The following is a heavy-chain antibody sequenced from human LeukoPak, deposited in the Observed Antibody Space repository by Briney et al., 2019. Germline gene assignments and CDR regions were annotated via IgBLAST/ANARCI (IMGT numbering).Heavy chain of an antibody. CDR2: IWFDGSIK. D-gene: IGHD5-18*01. J-gene: IGHJ4*02. CDR3: VRLFGDRYGRLDY. V-gene: IGHV3-33*01. CDR1: GYSFNRHG. Sequence: GGSLRLSCAVSGYSFNRHGMHWVRQAPGKGLEWVALIWFDGSIKHYADSVKGRFTISRDNSKNMLYLQMNSLRAEDTAVYYCVRLFGDRYGRLDYWGQGTLITVSS.